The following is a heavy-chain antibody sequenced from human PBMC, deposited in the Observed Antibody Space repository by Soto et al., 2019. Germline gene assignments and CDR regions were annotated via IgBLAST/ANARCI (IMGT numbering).Heavy chain of an antibody. Sequence: PGGSLRLCCAASGVTLSDYYMSWIRQAPGKGLEWVSYISSSGSTIYYADSVKGRFTISRDNAKNSLYLQMNSLRAEDTAVYYCAREDCSSTSCYGGAFDYWGQGTLVTVSS. J-gene: IGHJ4*02. V-gene: IGHV3-11*01. D-gene: IGHD2-2*01. CDR3: AREDCSSTSCYGGAFDY. CDR1: GVTLSDYY. CDR2: ISSSGSTI.